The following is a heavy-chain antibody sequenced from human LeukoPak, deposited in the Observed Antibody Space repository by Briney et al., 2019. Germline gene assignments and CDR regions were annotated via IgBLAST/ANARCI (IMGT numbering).Heavy chain of an antibody. V-gene: IGHV3-7*01. CDR1: GFTFSSYW. CDR2: IKQDGSEK. D-gene: IGHD7-27*01. CDR3: ARARARPGYYFDY. Sequence: GGSLRLSCAASGFTFSSYWMSWVRHAPGKGLEWVANIKQDGSEKYYVDSVKGRFTISRDNAKNSRYLQMNSLRAEDTAVYYCARARARPGYYFDYWGQGTLVTVSS. J-gene: IGHJ4*02.